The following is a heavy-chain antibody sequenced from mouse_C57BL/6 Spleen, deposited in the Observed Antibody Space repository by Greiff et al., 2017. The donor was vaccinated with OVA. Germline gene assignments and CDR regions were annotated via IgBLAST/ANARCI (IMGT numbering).Heavy chain of an antibody. CDR3: ARDSNYEAMDE. J-gene: IGHJ4*01. CDR1: GYSFTSYY. Sequence: VQLQQSGPELVQPGASVKLSCKASGYSFTSYYIHWVKQRPGQGLEWIGWIYPGSGTTKYNEKFKGKATLTADTSSSTAYMQLSSLTSEDSAVYYCARDSNYEAMDEWGQGTSVTVSS. V-gene: IGHV1-66*01. CDR2: IYPGSGTT. D-gene: IGHD2-5*01.